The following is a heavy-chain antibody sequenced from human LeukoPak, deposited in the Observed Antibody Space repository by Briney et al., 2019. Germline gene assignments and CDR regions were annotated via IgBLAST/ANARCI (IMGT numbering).Heavy chain of an antibody. Sequence: SETLSLTCTVSGGSISSYYWSWIRQSPGKGLEWIGEINPTGSTNYNPSLKSRTTISIDTSKSQFSLQLSSVTAADTALYHCASANGAHLSWGQGTLVTVSS. V-gene: IGHV4-34*01. J-gene: IGHJ5*02. D-gene: IGHD2-8*01. CDR1: GGSISSYY. CDR2: INPTGST. CDR3: ASANGAHLS.